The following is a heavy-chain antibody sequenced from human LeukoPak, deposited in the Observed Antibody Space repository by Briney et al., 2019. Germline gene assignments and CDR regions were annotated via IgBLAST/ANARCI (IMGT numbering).Heavy chain of an antibody. CDR2: IKEDGSEK. CDR3: AREPYYYGSSALYFDY. Sequence: PGGSLRLSCAGSGFTFSNYWMSWVRQAPGKGLEWLANIKEDGSEKYYVDSVKGRFTTSRDNAKNSLYLQINSLRAEDTAVYYCAREPYYYGSSALYFDYWGQGTLGTVSS. CDR1: GFTFSNYW. D-gene: IGHD3-22*01. J-gene: IGHJ4*02. V-gene: IGHV3-7*01.